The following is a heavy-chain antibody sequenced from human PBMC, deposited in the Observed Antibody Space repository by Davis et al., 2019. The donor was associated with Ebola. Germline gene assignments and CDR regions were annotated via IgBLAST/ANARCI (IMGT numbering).Heavy chain of an antibody. Sequence: SETLSLTCAVYGGSFSGYYWSWIRQPPGKGLEWIGYIYHSGSTYYNPSLKSRVTISVDTSKNQFSLKLSSVTAADTAVYYCARHYVATEAWGQGTLVTVSS. V-gene: IGHV4-34*01. CDR2: IYHSGST. J-gene: IGHJ5*02. D-gene: IGHD5-12*01. CDR3: ARHYVATEA. CDR1: GGSFSGYY.